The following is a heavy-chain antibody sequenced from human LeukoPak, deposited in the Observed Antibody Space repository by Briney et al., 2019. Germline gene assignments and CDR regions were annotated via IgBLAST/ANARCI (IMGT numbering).Heavy chain of an antibody. V-gene: IGHV4-34*01. J-gene: IGHJ4*02. CDR3: ARALSGYRKYYFDY. CDR2: INHSGST. CDR1: GGSFSGYY. Sequence: SETLSLTCAVYGGSFSGYYWSWIRQPPGKGLEWIGEINHSGSTNYNPSLKSRVTISVDTSKNQFSLKLSSVTAADTAVYYCARALSGYRKYYFDYWGQGTLVTVSS. D-gene: IGHD3-3*01.